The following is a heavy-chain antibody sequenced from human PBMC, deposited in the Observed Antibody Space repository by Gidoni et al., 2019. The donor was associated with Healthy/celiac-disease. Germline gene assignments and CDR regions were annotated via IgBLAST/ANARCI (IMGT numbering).Heavy chain of an antibody. J-gene: IGHJ4*02. Sequence: QVQLQESGPGLVKPSETLSLTCTVSGYSISSGYYWGWIRQPPGKGLEWIGSIYHSGSTYYNPSLKSRVTISVDTSKNQFSLKLSSVTAADTAVYYCARRGYCSSTSCYVSTYYFDYWGQGTLVTVSS. CDR1: GYSISSGYY. CDR3: ARRGYCSSTSCYVSTYYFDY. CDR2: IYHSGST. D-gene: IGHD2-2*01. V-gene: IGHV4-38-2*02.